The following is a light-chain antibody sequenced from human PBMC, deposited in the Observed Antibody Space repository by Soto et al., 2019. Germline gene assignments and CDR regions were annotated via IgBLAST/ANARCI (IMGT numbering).Light chain of an antibody. Sequence: EIVLTQSPGTLSLSPGERVTLSCRASQSVSSSHLAWYQQKPGQAPRLLIYGASRRATGIPDRFSGSGSETHFTLTISRLEPEDFAVYYCQQYCSSLPWTFGQGTKVEI. CDR3: QQYCSSLPWT. V-gene: IGKV3-20*01. J-gene: IGKJ1*01. CDR2: GAS. CDR1: QSVSSSH.